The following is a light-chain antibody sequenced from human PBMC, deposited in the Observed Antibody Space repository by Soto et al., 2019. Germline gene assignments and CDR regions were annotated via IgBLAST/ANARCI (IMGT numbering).Light chain of an antibody. V-gene: IGKV1-13*02. CDR2: DAS. CDR3: QQFNSYLRT. J-gene: IGKJ1*01. Sequence: AIQLTQSPSSLSASVGDRVTITCRASQGISSALAWYQQKPGKPPKFLIYDASSLESGVPSRFSGSGSGTDFTLTISSLQPEDFATYYCQQFNSYLRTFGQGTQVEIK. CDR1: QGISSA.